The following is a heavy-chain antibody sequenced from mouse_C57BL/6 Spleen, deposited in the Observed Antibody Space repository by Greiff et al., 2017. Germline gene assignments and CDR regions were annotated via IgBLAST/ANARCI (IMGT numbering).Heavy chain of an antibody. Sequence: QVQLQQPVAELVRPGTSVKLSCKASGYTFTSYWMHWVKQRPGQGLEWIGVIDPSDSYTNYNQKFKGKATLTVDTSSSTAYMQLSSLTSEDSAVYYCARRGGYGNWYFDVWGTGTTVTVSS. J-gene: IGHJ1*03. CDR2: IDPSDSYT. V-gene: IGHV1-59*01. D-gene: IGHD2-1*01. CDR3: ARRGGYGNWYFDV. CDR1: GYTFTSYW.